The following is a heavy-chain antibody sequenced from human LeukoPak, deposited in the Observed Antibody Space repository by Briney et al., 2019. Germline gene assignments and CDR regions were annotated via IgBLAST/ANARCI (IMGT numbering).Heavy chain of an antibody. Sequence: SNYRRWAHHSPEKGLEWVSVIYSGGDTYYADSVKGRFTISRHNSKNTLYLQMSSLRTEDTAVYYCAAPSGVVRLGVWGQGTTVTVSS. CDR1: SNY. D-gene: IGHD2-8*01. CDR2: IYSGGDT. V-gene: IGHV3-53*04. CDR3: AAPSGVVRLGV. J-gene: IGHJ6*02.